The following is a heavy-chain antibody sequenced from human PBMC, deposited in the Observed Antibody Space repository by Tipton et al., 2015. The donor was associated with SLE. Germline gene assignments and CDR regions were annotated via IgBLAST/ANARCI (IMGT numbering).Heavy chain of an antibody. Sequence: TLSLTCTVSGGSISSSSSYWGWIRQPPGKGLEWIGSMYYSGSTYYNPSLKSRVTISVDTSKNQFSLKLSSVTAADTAVYYCAKVRRDDYYYYGMDVWGQGTTVTVSS. D-gene: IGHD1-14*01. J-gene: IGHJ6*02. V-gene: IGHV4-39*01. CDR1: GGSISSSSSY. CDR2: MYYSGST. CDR3: AKVRRDDYYYYGMDV.